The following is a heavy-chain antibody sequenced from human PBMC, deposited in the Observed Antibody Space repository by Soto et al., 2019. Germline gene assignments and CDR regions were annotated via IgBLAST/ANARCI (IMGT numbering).Heavy chain of an antibody. V-gene: IGHV1-69*01. Sequence: QVPLVQSGAEVKKPGPSVTVSCKASGGTFSSYAIHWVRQSPGQGGEWMGGIIPMYGPAKYAQRFQGRVTTTADEPTTTVDMELTSLTSQDTAVYYCARVTSMVRGVIDTWFDPWGHGTLVTVSS. CDR3: ARVTSMVRGVIDTWFDP. CDR1: GGTFSSYA. J-gene: IGHJ5*02. CDR2: IIPMYGPA. D-gene: IGHD3-10*01.